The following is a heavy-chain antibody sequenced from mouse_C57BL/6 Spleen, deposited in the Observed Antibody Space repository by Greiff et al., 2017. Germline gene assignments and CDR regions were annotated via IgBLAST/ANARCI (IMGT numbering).Heavy chain of an antibody. J-gene: IGHJ3*01. CDR1: GYSFTDYK. Sequence: QLQQSGPELVKPGASVKISCKASGYSFTDYKMNWVKQSTGKGLEWIGVINPNNGTTSYNQKFKGKATLTVDQSSSTAYMQLNSLTSEDSAVYYCAREAYYSDFLFAYWGQGTLVTVSA. D-gene: IGHD2-12*01. CDR3: AREAYYSDFLFAY. CDR2: INPNNGTT. V-gene: IGHV1-39*01.